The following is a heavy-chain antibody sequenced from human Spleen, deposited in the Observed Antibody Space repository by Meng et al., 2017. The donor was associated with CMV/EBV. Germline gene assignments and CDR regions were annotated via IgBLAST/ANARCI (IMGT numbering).Heavy chain of an antibody. CDR1: GFTFSSYE. V-gene: IGHV3-53*01. CDR2: IYGGGST. D-gene: IGHD1/OR15-1a*01. CDR3: ARGGITGTLEAFDI. J-gene: IGHJ3*02. Sequence: GESLKISCAASGFTFSSYEMNWVRQAPGKGLEWVSVIYGGGSTFYADSVKGRFTTSRDNSKNTLYLQMNSLRAEDTAVYYCARGGITGTLEAFDIWGQGTMVTVSS.